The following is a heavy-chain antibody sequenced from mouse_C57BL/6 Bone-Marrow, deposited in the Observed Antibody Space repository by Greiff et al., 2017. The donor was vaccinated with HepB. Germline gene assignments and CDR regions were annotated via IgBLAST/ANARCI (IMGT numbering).Heavy chain of an antibody. CDR1: GYTFTSYW. CDR2: IDPSDSYT. Sequence: VQLQQPGAELVMPGASVKLSCKASGYTFTSYWMHWVKQRPGQGLEWIGEIDPSDSYTNYNQKFKGKSTLTVDKSSSTAYMQLSSLTSEDSAVDYCARWGWLLPFDYWGQGTTLTVSS. J-gene: IGHJ2*01. V-gene: IGHV1-69*01. D-gene: IGHD2-3*01. CDR3: ARWGWLLPFDY.